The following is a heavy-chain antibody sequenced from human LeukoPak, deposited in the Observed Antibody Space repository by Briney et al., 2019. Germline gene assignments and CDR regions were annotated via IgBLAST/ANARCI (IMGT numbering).Heavy chain of an antibody. Sequence: SETLPLTCTVSGGSISSGDYYWSWIRQPPGKGLEWIGYIYYSGSTYYNPSLKSRVTISVDTSKNQFSLKLSSVTAADTAVYYCARGGYYGSGSYWGTFDYWGQGTLVTVSS. CDR3: ARGGYYGSGSYWGTFDY. J-gene: IGHJ4*02. CDR1: GGSISSGDYY. D-gene: IGHD3-10*01. CDR2: IYYSGST. V-gene: IGHV4-30-4*01.